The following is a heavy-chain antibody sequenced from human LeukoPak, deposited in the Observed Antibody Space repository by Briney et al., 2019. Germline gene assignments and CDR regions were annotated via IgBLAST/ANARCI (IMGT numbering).Heavy chain of an antibody. Sequence: GGSLRLSCAASGFTFSDYYMSWIRQAPGKGLEWVSYISSSGNSTYYSDSVRGRFTISRDNAKNSLHLQMNSLRAEDTAVYYCARDGGCTGGSCYRRFDYWGQGALVTVSS. CDR1: GFTFSDYY. V-gene: IGHV3-11*04. CDR3: ARDGGCTGGSCYRRFDY. D-gene: IGHD2-15*01. J-gene: IGHJ4*02. CDR2: ISSSGNST.